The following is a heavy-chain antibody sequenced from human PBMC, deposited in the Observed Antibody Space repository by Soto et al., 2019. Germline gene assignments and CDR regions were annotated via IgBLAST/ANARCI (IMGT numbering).Heavy chain of an antibody. CDR2: IYPGDSDT. Sequence: GESLKISCKGSGYSFTSYWIGWVRQMPGKGLEWMGIIYPGDSDTRYSPSFQGQVTISADKSISTAYLQWSSLEASDTAMYYCASITMVRGVIIKPDAFDIWGQGTMVTVSS. CDR3: ASITMVRGVIIKPDAFDI. V-gene: IGHV5-51*01. D-gene: IGHD3-10*01. J-gene: IGHJ3*02. CDR1: GYSFTSYW.